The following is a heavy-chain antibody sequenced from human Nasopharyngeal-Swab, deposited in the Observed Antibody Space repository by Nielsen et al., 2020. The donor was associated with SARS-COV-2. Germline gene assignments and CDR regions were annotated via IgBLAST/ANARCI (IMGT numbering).Heavy chain of an antibody. Sequence: WVRQAPGQGLEWMGIINPGGGSARYSQNFQGRVTMTRDTSTRTVYMELSSLRSEDTAVYYCARGGDPREVVAATACFDPWGQGTLVTVSS. CDR3: ARGGDPREVVAATACFDP. D-gene: IGHD2-15*01. CDR2: INPGGGSA. J-gene: IGHJ5*02. V-gene: IGHV1-46*01.